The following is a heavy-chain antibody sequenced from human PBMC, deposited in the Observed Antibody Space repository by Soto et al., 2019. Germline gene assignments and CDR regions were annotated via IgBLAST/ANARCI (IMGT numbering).Heavy chain of an antibody. CDR3: ARSEFDGLFPLNY. J-gene: IGHJ4*02. Sequence: SDTLSLTCTVFGGSIISSIFYWGWIRQPPGKGLEWIGSFYYSGSPYYNLSLKSRVTISVDTSKNQFSLKLSSVTAADTAVYYCARSEFDGLFPLNYWGQGTLVTVPQ. D-gene: IGHD3-10*01. V-gene: IGHV4-39*01. CDR2: FYYSGSP. CDR1: GGSIISSIFY.